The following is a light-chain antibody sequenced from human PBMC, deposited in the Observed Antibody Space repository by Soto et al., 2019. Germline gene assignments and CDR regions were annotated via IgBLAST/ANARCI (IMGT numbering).Light chain of an antibody. CDR3: QQYGSSSWT. CDR2: GAS. V-gene: IGKV3-20*01. Sequence: EIVLTQSPGTLSLSPGERATLSCRASESVSSTYLAWYQQQPGQAPRLLIYGASNRATGFPDRFSGSGSGTDFTLTISRLEPEDFAVYYCQQYGSSSWTFGQGTKVEIK. J-gene: IGKJ1*01. CDR1: ESVSSTY.